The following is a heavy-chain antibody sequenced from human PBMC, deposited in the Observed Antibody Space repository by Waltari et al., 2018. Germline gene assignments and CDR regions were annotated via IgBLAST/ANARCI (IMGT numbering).Heavy chain of an antibody. CDR1: GFTCRGQA. V-gene: IGHV3-23*04. D-gene: IGHD5-12*01. CDR2: ISGSGGST. Sequence: EVQLVESGGGLVQPGGCLRLSWAPSGFTCRGQARGWGRQAPGKGLEWVSAISGSGGSTYYADSVKGRFTISRDNSKNTLYLQMNSLRAEDTAVYYCAKVRRGDGYNYGYWGQGTLVTVSS. CDR3: AKVRRGDGYNYGY. J-gene: IGHJ4*02.